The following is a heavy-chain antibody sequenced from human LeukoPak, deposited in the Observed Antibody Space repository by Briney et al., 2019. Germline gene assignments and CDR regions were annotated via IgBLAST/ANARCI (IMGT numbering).Heavy chain of an antibody. Sequence: GGSLRLSCAASGFTFSSSAMHWVRQAPGKGLVWVSRISSDGSITTYADSVKGRFTISRDSAKNTLFLQMNCLRDDDTAVYFCVSDVGDWGQGTLVTVSS. V-gene: IGHV3-74*03. J-gene: IGHJ4*02. CDR3: VSDVGD. CDR2: ISSDGSIT. D-gene: IGHD3-10*01. CDR1: GFTFSSSA.